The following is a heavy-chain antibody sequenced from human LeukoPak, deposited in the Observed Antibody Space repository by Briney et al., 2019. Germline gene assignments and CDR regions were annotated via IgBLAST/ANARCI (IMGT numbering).Heavy chain of an antibody. CDR2: IDSSGSTI. V-gene: IGHV3-48*04. CDR3: ARGRLARPYYFDY. Sequence: GGSLRLSCAASGFTFNSYSMNWVRQAPGKGLQWVSYIDSSGSTIYYADSVEGRFTISRDNAKNSLYLQMNSLRAEDTAVYYCARGRLARPYYFDYWGQGTLVTVSS. D-gene: IGHD6-6*01. CDR1: GFTFNSYS. J-gene: IGHJ4*02.